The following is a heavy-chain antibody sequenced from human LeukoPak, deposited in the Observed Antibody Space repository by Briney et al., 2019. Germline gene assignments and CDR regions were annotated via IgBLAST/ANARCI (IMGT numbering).Heavy chain of an antibody. CDR2: ISSSSSTI. D-gene: IGHD6-13*01. Sequence: GGSLRLSCAASGFTFSSYSMNWVRQAPGKGLEWVSYISSSSSTIYYADSVKGRFTISRDNAKNSLYLQMNSLRAEDTAVYYCARDMHSSSWYVDYWGQGTLVTVSS. CDR3: ARDMHSSSWYVDY. CDR1: GFTFSSYS. J-gene: IGHJ4*02. V-gene: IGHV3-48*01.